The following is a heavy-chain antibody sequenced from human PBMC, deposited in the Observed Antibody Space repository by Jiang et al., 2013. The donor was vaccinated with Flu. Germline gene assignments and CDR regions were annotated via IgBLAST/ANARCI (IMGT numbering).Heavy chain of an antibody. Sequence: YWVWIRPAPREGDVEWIGSIYYMGATYYNPSLKSRVTLSVDTSKNHFSLKLRFVTAADTAVYYCARAEKYSGFELPYFVYWGQGILVTVSS. CDR1: Y. D-gene: IGHD5-12*01. J-gene: IGHJ4*02. CDR2: IYYMGAT. V-gene: IGHV4-39*07. CDR3: ARAEKYSGFELPYFVY.